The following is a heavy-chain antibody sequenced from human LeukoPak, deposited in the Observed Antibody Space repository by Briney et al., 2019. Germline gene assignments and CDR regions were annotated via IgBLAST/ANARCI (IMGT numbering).Heavy chain of an antibody. Sequence: GGSLRLSCAASGFTVSSNYMSWVRQAPGKGLEWVSVIYSGGSTYYADSVKGRFTISRDNSKNTLYLQMNSLRAEDTAVYYCARDGATSRTRPAAYYYYYMDVWGKGTTVTVSS. CDR1: GFTVSSNY. CDR3: ARDGATSRTRPAAYYYYYMDV. V-gene: IGHV3-66*02. CDR2: IYSGGST. J-gene: IGHJ6*03. D-gene: IGHD6-25*01.